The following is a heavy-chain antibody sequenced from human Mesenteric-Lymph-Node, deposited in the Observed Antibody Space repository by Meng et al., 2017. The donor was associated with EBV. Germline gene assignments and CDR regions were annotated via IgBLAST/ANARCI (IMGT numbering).Heavy chain of an antibody. CDR2: IKLTTDGATT. J-gene: IGHJ4*02. CDR3: TATNFDY. Sequence: EVQWFLFVGAFAKAVASLLLSCDASGFTLSREACMNCVRQAPGMGLAWVGRIKLTTDGATTDYAEPVKGRFTISRDDSENTLYLQMDSLETEDTAVYYCTATNFDYWGQGTLVTVSS. CDR1: GFTLSREAC. V-gene: IGHV3-15*02.